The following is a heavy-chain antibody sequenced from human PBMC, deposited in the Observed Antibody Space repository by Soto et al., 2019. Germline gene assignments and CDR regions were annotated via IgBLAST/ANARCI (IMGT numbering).Heavy chain of an antibody. Sequence: QLQLQESGPGLVKPSETLSLTCTVSGGSVSSSSYYWGWVRQPAGKGLEWIGSVYYSGSTYYNPSLESRVTISVDKSKNQFSLKLMSLSAADTAVSYCGTLEGLATISYYFDYWGQGALVTVSS. CDR3: GTLEGLATISYYFDY. V-gene: IGHV4-39*01. D-gene: IGHD3-9*01. J-gene: IGHJ4*02. CDR1: GGSVSSSSYY. CDR2: VYYSGST.